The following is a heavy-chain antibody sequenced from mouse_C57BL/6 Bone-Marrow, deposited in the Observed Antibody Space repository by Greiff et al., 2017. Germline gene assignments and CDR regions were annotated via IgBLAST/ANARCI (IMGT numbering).Heavy chain of an antibody. CDR1: GFTFSSYG. V-gene: IGHV5-6*01. J-gene: IGHJ3*01. Sequence: EVNVVESGGDLVKPGGSLKLSCAASGFTFSSYGMSWVRQTPDKRLEWVATISSGGSYTYYPDSVKGRFTISRDNAKNTLYLQMSSLKSEDTAMYYGASPGFGWFAYWGQGTLVTVSA. CDR3: ASPGFGWFAY. CDR2: ISSGGSYT.